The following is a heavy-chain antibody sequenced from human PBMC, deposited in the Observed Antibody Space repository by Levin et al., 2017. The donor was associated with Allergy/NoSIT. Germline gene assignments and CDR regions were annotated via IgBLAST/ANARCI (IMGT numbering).Heavy chain of an antibody. D-gene: IGHD1-26*01. Sequence: GESLKISCAASGFTFSNAWMSWVRQAPGKGLEWVGRIKSKTDGGTTDYAAPVKGRFTISRDDSKNTLYLQMNSLKTEDTAVYYCTTDGDSGSYYTQVDYWGQGTLVTVSS. CDR2: IKSKTDGGTT. J-gene: IGHJ4*02. CDR1: GFTFSNAW. CDR3: TTDGDSGSYYTQVDY. V-gene: IGHV3-15*01.